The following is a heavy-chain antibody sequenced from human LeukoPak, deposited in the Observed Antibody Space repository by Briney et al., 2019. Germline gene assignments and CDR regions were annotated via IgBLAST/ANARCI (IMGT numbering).Heavy chain of an antibody. J-gene: IGHJ5*02. CDR1: GFTFSSHY. CDR2: IKEDGSDK. D-gene: IGHD1-14*01. Sequence: GGSLRLSCEASGFTFSSHYMAWVRQAPGKGLEWVASIKEDGSDKDYVDSVKGRFSISRDNAKNSLDLQMNSLRGEDTAVYYCARGGRPRFGLWGQGTLVTVSS. CDR3: ARGGRPRFGL. V-gene: IGHV3-7*01.